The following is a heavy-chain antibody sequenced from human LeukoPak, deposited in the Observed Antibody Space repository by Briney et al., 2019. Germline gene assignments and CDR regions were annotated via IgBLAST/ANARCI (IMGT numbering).Heavy chain of an antibody. Sequence: PSQTLSLTCTVSGGSISSGSYYWSWIRQPAGKGLEWIGRIYTSGSTNYNPSLKSRVTISVDTSKNQFSLKLSSVTAADTAVYYCAREALNYYDSSGYYSNWFDPWGQGTLVTVSS. D-gene: IGHD3-22*01. V-gene: IGHV4-61*02. CDR3: AREALNYYDSSGYYSNWFDP. J-gene: IGHJ5*02. CDR2: IYTSGST. CDR1: GGSISSGSYY.